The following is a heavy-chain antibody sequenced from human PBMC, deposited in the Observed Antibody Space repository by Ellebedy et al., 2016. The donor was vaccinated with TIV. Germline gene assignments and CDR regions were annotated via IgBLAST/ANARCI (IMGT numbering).Heavy chain of an antibody. Sequence: GESLKISCKGSGYNFSRYWIGWVRQIPGKGLEWVRIIYPTDSDTRYSPSFQGQVTISADKSISTAYLQLNSLTASDTAMFYCARPSDWNDGYFHYWGQGTLVTVSS. D-gene: IGHD1-1*01. CDR3: ARPSDWNDGYFHY. CDR1: GYNFSRYW. J-gene: IGHJ4*02. V-gene: IGHV5-51*01. CDR2: IYPTDSDT.